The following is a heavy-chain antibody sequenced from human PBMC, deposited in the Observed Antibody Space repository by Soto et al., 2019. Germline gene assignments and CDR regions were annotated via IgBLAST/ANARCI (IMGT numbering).Heavy chain of an antibody. J-gene: IGHJ6*02. Sequence: GGSLRLSCATSGFAFSSYPMTWFRQAPGKGLQWVSTISSIDGSTYYADSVKGRFTISRDISTNTLYLQMNSLRAEDTAVYHCVKRMESYSRYYGLDVWGQGTKVTVSS. V-gene: IGHV3-23*01. CDR3: VKRMESYSRYYGLDV. CDR1: GFAFSSYP. CDR2: ISSIDGST. D-gene: IGHD1-1*01.